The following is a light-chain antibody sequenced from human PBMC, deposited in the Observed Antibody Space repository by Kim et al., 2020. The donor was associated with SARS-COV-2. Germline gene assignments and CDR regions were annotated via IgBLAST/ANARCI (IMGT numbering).Light chain of an antibody. CDR2: DAS. J-gene: IGKJ4*01. CDR3: HQYNYLPYT. V-gene: IGKV1-33*01. CDR1: QDIRKS. Sequence: DIQMTQSPSSLSASVGDRITITCQASQDIRKSLNWFQQKPGKAPKLLIHDASELEIGVSSRFSGSGSETYFTFTIDTLRPEDTAMYYCHQYNYLPYTFGGGTKVDIK.